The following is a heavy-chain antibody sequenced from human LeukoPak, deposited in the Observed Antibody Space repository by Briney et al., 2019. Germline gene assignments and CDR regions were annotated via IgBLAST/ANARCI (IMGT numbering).Heavy chain of an antibody. D-gene: IGHD6-19*01. Sequence: SVKVSCRASGGTFNSYAISWVRQAPGQGREWMGGIIPIFGTANYAQKFQGRVTITTDESTSTAYVELSSLRSEDTAVYYCASTHSSGWYDDWFDPWGQGTLVTVSS. CDR3: ASTHSSGWYDDWFDP. CDR2: IIPIFGTA. J-gene: IGHJ5*02. CDR1: GGTFNSYA. V-gene: IGHV1-69*05.